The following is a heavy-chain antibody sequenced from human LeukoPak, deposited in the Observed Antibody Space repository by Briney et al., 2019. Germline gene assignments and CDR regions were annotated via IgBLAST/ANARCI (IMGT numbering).Heavy chain of an antibody. D-gene: IGHD3-10*01. CDR3: AKTGFGEFPSYFDY. J-gene: IGHJ4*02. CDR1: GFTFDDYG. CDR2: INWNGGST. V-gene: IGHV3-20*04. Sequence: GGSLRLSCAASGFTFDDYGMSWVRQAPGKGLEWVSGINWNGGSTGYADSVKGRFTISRDNSKNTLYLQMNSLRAEDTAVYYCAKTGFGEFPSYFDYWGQGTLVTVSS.